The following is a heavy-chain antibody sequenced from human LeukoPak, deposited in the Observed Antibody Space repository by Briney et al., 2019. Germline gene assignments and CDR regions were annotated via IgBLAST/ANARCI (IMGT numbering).Heavy chain of an antibody. CDR1: GYSFTNYW. CDR3: ARHRGTMVRGVTAPLYYYYYMDV. J-gene: IGHJ6*03. D-gene: IGHD3-10*01. CDR2: IYPGDSDT. Sequence: GESLKISCKGSGYSFTNYWIGWVRQMPGEGLEWMGIIYPGDSDTRYSPSFQGQVTISADKSISTAYLQWSSLKASDTAMYYCARHRGTMVRGVTAPLYYYYYMDVWGKGTTVTVSS. V-gene: IGHV5-51*01.